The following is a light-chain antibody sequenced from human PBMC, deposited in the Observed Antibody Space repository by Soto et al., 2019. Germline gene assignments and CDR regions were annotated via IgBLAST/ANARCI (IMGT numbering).Light chain of an antibody. CDR1: QNVRSY. V-gene: IGKV1-39*01. CDR2: EST. Sequence: DIHMAQSPSSVSASVGDTVTITCRTSQNVRSYLNWYQQKPGKAPKLLIYESTTLESGVPSTFSGDGFGTDFTLTISSPHPDDFATYYCQQSFFAPPTFGRGTKVDIK. J-gene: IGKJ1*01. CDR3: QQSFFAPPT.